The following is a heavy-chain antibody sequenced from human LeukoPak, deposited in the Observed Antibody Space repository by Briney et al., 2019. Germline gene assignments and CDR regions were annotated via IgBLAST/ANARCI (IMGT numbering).Heavy chain of an antibody. Sequence: PSETLSHTCTVSGGSISSGSYYWSWIRQPAGKGLEWIGRIYTSGSTNYNPSLKSRVTISVDTSKNQFSLKLSSVTAADTAVYYCARGSYGGNTWFDSWGQGTLVTVSS. V-gene: IGHV4-61*02. CDR2: IYTSGST. CDR1: GGSISSGSYY. J-gene: IGHJ5*01. CDR3: ARGSYGGNTWFDS. D-gene: IGHD4-23*01.